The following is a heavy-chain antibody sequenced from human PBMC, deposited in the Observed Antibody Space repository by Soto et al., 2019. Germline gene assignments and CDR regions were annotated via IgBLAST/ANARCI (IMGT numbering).Heavy chain of an antibody. Sequence: PGGSLRLSCAASGFTFSTSNMMWVRQAPGKGLEWVALIYYDGSNKYYADSVKGRFTISRDNSKNTLYLQMNSLRAEDTAMYYCASHVGATFLKYWGQGTLVTVSS. V-gene: IGHV3-33*08. D-gene: IGHD1-26*01. J-gene: IGHJ4*02. CDR1: GFTFSTSN. CDR3: ASHVGATFLKY. CDR2: IYYDGSNK.